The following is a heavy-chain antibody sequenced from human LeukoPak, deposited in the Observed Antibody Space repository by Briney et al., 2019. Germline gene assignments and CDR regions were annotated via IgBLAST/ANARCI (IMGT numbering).Heavy chain of an antibody. Sequence: PGGSLRLSCAASGFTFSSYAMGWVRQAPGKGLEWVSSITTSSIYKYYGDSVKGRFTISRDNAKKSLYLQMNSLRAEDTAVYYCAKTTVTPPYYMDVWGKGTTVTVSS. D-gene: IGHD4-11*01. CDR2: ITTSSIYK. CDR3: AKTTVTPPYYMDV. CDR1: GFTFSSYA. J-gene: IGHJ6*03. V-gene: IGHV3-21*01.